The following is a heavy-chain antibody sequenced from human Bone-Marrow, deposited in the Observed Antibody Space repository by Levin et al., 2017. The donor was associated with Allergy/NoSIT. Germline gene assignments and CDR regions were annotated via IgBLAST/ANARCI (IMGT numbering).Heavy chain of an antibody. D-gene: IGHD3-10*01. V-gene: IGHV3-23*01. CDR1: GFTFSSYA. Sequence: GESLKISCAASGFTFSSYAMSWVRQAPGKGLEWVSAISGSTGSTYYADSVKGRFTISRDNSKNTVYLQMNSLRAEDTAVYYCAKDRGPHYYGSGSYHSDRYGMDVWGQGTTVTVSS. CDR2: ISGSTGST. J-gene: IGHJ6*02. CDR3: AKDRGPHYYGSGSYHSDRYGMDV.